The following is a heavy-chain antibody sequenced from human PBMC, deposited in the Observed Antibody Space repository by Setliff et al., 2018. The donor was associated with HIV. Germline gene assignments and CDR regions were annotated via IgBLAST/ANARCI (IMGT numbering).Heavy chain of an antibody. CDR1: GYIFTDYY. J-gene: IGHJ4*02. CDR2: INPSGGLT. Sequence: ASVKVSCKASGYIFTDYYMHWVRQVPGIGLQWMGVINPSGGLTDYPQKFQGRVTMTTDTSTNTIYMQLSSLTSEDTALYYCATGHYGSDSYYSIDHWGQGTLVTVSS. CDR3: ATGHYGSDSYYSIDH. V-gene: IGHV1-46*01. D-gene: IGHD3-10*01.